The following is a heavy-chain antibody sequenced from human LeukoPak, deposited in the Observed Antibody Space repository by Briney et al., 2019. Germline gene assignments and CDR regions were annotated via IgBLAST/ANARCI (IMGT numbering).Heavy chain of an antibody. V-gene: IGHV1-18*01. Sequence: ASVKFSCKASGYTFTSYGISWVRQAPGQGLEWMGLIRAYNGNTNYAQKPQGRVTMTTDTSTSTTYTELRSLRSDDTAVYYCARGDYDFWSGWSFAFDIWGQGTMVTVSS. J-gene: IGHJ3*02. CDR2: IRAYNGNT. CDR3: ARGDYDFWSGWSFAFDI. D-gene: IGHD3-3*01. CDR1: GYTFTSYG.